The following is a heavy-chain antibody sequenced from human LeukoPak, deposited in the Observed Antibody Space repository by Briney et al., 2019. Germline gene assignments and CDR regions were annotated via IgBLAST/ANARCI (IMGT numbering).Heavy chain of an antibody. CDR1: GGTFSSYA. D-gene: IGHD6-19*01. CDR2: SIPIFGTA. V-gene: IGHV1-69*06. Sequence: ASVKVSCKASGGTFSSYAISWVRQAPGQGLEWMGGSIPIFGTANYAQKFQGRVTITADKSTSTAYMELSSLRSEDTAVYYCARARRAEYSSGWYWFDPWGQGTLVTVSS. CDR3: ARARRAEYSSGWYWFDP. J-gene: IGHJ5*02.